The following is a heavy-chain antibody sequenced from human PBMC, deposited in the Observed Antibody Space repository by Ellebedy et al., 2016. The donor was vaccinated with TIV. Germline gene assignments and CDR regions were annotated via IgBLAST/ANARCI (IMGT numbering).Heavy chain of an antibody. J-gene: IGHJ5*02. V-gene: IGHV3-23*01. D-gene: IGHD2-15*01. CDR1: GFTFNRYV. CDR3: AKVEVGYCSGGSCFKNWFDP. CDR2: ISGGGGIT. Sequence: GGSLRLXXAASGFTFNRYVITWVRQAPGKGLEWVSSISGGGGITNYADSVKGRFTTSRDNSKNTLYLQMNSLRAEDTAVYYCAKVEVGYCSGGSCFKNWFDPWGQGTLVTVSS.